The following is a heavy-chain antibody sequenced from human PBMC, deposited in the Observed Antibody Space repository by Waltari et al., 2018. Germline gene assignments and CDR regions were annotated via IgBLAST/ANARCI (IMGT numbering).Heavy chain of an antibody. Sequence: QVQLQESGPGLVKPSEILSLTCAVSGGSISSSYWWSWVRQPPGKGLEWIGEVSHSGPTNYNPSLKSRVTISVDKSKNQFSLKLSSVTAADTAVYFCVNHYETRGYGAFDIWGQGTMVTVSS. CDR3: VNHYETRGYGAFDI. D-gene: IGHD3-22*01. CDR2: VSHSGPT. J-gene: IGHJ3*02. CDR1: GGSISSSYW. V-gene: IGHV4-4*02.